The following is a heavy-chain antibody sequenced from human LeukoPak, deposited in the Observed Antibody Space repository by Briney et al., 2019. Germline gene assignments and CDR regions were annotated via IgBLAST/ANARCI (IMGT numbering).Heavy chain of an antibody. V-gene: IGHV3-30-3*01. Sequence: GGSLRLSCAASGFTFSSYAMHWVRQAPGKGLEWVAVISYDGSNKCYADSVKGRFTISRDNSKNTLYLQMNSLRAEDTAVYYCARGQLLWFGELLFWGQGTLVTVSS. CDR2: ISYDGSNK. CDR3: ARGQLLWFGELLF. J-gene: IGHJ4*02. CDR1: GFTFSSYA. D-gene: IGHD3-10*01.